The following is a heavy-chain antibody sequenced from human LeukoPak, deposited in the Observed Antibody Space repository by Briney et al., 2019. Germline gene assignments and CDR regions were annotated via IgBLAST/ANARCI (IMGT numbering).Heavy chain of an antibody. V-gene: IGHV1-69*13. J-gene: IGHJ4*02. D-gene: IGHD5-12*01. CDR3: AINSDYGAYYFDY. Sequence: SVKVSCKASGGTFGSYAISWVRQAPGQGLEWMGGIIPIFGTANYAQKFQGRVTITADESTSTAYMELSSLRSEDTAVYYCAINSDYGAYYFDYWGQGTLVTVSS. CDR2: IIPIFGTA. CDR1: GGTFGSYA.